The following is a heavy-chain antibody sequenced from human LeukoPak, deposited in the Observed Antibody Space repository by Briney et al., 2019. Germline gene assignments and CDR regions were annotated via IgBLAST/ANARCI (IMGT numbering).Heavy chain of an antibody. CDR1: GGSITSYY. CDR2: IHTSGST. Sequence: SETLSLTCTVSGGSITSYYWSWIRQPAGKGLEWIGRIHTSGSTNYNPSLKSRVTMSVDTSKSQFSLKLTSVTAADTAVYYCARDRYYYDSSGYLLFDYWGQGTLVTVSS. CDR3: ARDRYYYDSSGYLLFDY. J-gene: IGHJ4*02. D-gene: IGHD3-22*01. V-gene: IGHV4-4*07.